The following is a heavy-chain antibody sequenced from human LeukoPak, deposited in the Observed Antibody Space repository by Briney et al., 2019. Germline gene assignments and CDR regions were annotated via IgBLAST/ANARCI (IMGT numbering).Heavy chain of an antibody. CDR3: ARLGSTVVWDYYYGMDV. J-gene: IGHJ6*02. CDR2: IYYSGST. Sequence: PSETLSLTCTVSGGSISSYYWSWIRQPPGKGLEWIGYIYYSGSTNYIPSLKSRVTISVDTSKNQFSLKLSSVTAADTAVYYCARLGSTVVWDYYYGMDVWGQGTTVTVSS. V-gene: IGHV4-59*08. D-gene: IGHD4-23*01. CDR1: GGSISSYY.